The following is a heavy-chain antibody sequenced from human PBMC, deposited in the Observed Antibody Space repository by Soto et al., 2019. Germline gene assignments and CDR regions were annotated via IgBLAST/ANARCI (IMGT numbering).Heavy chain of an antibody. D-gene: IGHD1-1*01. V-gene: IGHV4-38-2*02. Sequence: SETLSLTCAVSGYSISSGYYWGWIRQPPRKGLEWIGSIYHSGSTYYNPSLKSRVTISVDTAKNQFSLKLSSVTAAATAVYYCARDQAQNWNDPRYYYGMDVWGQGTTVTVSS. CDR1: GYSISSGYY. J-gene: IGHJ6*02. CDR2: IYHSGST. CDR3: ARDQAQNWNDPRYYYGMDV.